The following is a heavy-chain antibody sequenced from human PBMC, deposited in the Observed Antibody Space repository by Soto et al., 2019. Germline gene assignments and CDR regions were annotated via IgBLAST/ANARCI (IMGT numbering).Heavy chain of an antibody. D-gene: IGHD1-26*01. V-gene: IGHV4-59*01. J-gene: IGHJ2*01. Sequence: QVQLQESGPGLVKPSETLSLTCTVSGGSISSYYWSWIRQPPGKGLEWIGYIYYSGSTNYNPSLKKRINISADTSKTQFSLKLSSVTAADTAVYYCARGWGGYFDLWGRGTLVTVSS. CDR1: GGSISSYY. CDR2: IYYSGST. CDR3: ARGWGGYFDL.